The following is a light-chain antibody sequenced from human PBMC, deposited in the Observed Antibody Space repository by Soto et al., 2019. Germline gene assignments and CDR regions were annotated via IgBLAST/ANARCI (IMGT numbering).Light chain of an antibody. Sequence: EIVLTQSPATLSLSPGERATLSCRASQSVSSYLAWYQQKPGQAPRLLIYDASTRATDIPARFSGSGSGTDFTLTISSLEPEDFAVYYCQQRSTWPPAFGQGTKVEIK. V-gene: IGKV3-11*01. J-gene: IGKJ1*01. CDR2: DAS. CDR3: QQRSTWPPA. CDR1: QSVSSY.